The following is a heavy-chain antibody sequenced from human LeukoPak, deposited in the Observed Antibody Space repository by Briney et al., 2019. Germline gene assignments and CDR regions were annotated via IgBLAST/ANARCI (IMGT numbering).Heavy chain of an antibody. CDR2: IWYDGSNK. V-gene: IGHV3-33*01. Sequence: GGSLRLSCAASGFTFRNYGMHWVRQAPGKGLEWVAVIWYDGSNKYYADSVKGRFTISRDNSKNTLYLQMNSLRAEDTAVYYCARGNYESSGYPDYWGQGTLVTVSS. D-gene: IGHD3-22*01. J-gene: IGHJ4*02. CDR1: GFTFRNYG. CDR3: ARGNYESSGYPDY.